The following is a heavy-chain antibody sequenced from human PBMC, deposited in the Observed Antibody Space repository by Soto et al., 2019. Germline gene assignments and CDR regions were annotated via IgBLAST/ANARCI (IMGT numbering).Heavy chain of an antibody. CDR1: GYTFTNYE. Sequence: QVQLVQSGAEVKKPGASVKVSCKASGYTFTNYEINWVRQATGQGLEWMGWMNPGSGNTGYAHKFQGRVTMTRNISISTAYMELSRLGSDHTAIYYCARMAASGSLNWFDPWGQGTLVTVSS. D-gene: IGHD3-10*01. V-gene: IGHV1-8*01. CDR2: MNPGSGNT. J-gene: IGHJ5*02. CDR3: ARMAASGSLNWFDP.